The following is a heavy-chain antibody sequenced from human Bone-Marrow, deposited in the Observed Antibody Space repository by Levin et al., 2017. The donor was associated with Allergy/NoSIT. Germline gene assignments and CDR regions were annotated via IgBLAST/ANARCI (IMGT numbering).Heavy chain of an antibody. CDR2: INPNSGGT. J-gene: IGHJ3*02. Sequence: GESLKISCKASGYTFTGYYMHWVRQAPGQGLEWMGWINPNSGGTNYAQKFQGRVTMTRDTSISTAYMELSRLRSDDTAVYYCARDLDTVVDGLVAFDIWGQGTMVTVSS. D-gene: IGHD4-23*01. V-gene: IGHV1-2*02. CDR3: ARDLDTVVDGLVAFDI. CDR1: GYTFTGYY.